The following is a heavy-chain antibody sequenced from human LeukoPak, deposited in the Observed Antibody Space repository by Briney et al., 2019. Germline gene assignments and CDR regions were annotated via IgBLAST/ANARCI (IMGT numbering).Heavy chain of an antibody. CDR2: MYLSGTT. D-gene: IGHD1-26*01. V-gene: IGHV4-4*02. Sequence: SGTLSLTCTVSGDSINSLDLWSWVRQPPGKGLEWIGEMYLSGTTHSNPSVKSRVTISIDTSKNQFSLKLSSVIAADTAVYYCARSLVGATHFDYWGQGTLVTVSS. J-gene: IGHJ4*02. CDR3: ARSLVGATHFDY. CDR1: GDSINSLDL.